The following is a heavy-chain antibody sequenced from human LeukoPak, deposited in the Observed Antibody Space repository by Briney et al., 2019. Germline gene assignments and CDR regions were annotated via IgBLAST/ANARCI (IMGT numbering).Heavy chain of an antibody. V-gene: IGHV3-33*08. CDR2: IWYDGSNK. CDR1: GFTFSSYG. D-gene: IGHD2-15*01. J-gene: IGHJ4*02. Sequence: TGGSLRLSCAASGFTFSSYGMHWVRQAPGKGVEWVAVIWYDGSNKYYVDSVKGRFTISRDNSKNTLYLQMNSLRAEDTAVYYCVRGDCSGGTCYDDYWGQGTLVTVSS. CDR3: VRGDCSGGTCYDDY.